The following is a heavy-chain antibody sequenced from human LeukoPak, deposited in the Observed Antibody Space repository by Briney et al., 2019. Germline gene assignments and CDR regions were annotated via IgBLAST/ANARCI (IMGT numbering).Heavy chain of an antibody. D-gene: IGHD2-8*01. V-gene: IGHV3-74*03. Sequence: GGSLTLSCAASGFTLSSYWMHWLRQAPGKGLVWVSGINSDGGSTMYADSVKGRFIITRDNAKNMLYLQMNSLRAEDTAVYYCARMNGHAFDIWGQGTRVTVSS. CDR3: ARMNGHAFDI. CDR1: GFTLSSYW. J-gene: IGHJ3*02. CDR2: INSDGGST.